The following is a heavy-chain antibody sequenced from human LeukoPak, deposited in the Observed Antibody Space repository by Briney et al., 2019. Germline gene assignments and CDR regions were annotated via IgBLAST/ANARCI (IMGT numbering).Heavy chain of an antibody. CDR1: GFTFGDYA. V-gene: IGHV3-49*04. Sequence: GGSLRLSCTASGFTFGDYAMSWVRQAPGKGLEWVGFIRSKAYGGTTEYAASVKGRFTISRDDSKSIAYLQMNSLKTEDTAVYYCTRDAPPGYYDSSGYLYWGQGTLVNVSS. CDR2: IRSKAYGGTT. D-gene: IGHD3-22*01. J-gene: IGHJ4*02. CDR3: TRDAPPGYYDSSGYLY.